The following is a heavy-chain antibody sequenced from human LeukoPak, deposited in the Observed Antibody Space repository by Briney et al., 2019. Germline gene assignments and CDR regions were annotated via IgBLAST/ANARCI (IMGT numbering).Heavy chain of an antibody. J-gene: IGHJ4*02. Sequence: SQTLSLTCTVSGGSISSGDYYWSWIRQHPGKGLEWIGYIYSSGNTYYTPSLKSRVSILADTSKNQFSLKLTSVTAADTAVYYCGRESYKYRGFDYWGQGTLVTVSS. CDR3: GRESYKYRGFDY. D-gene: IGHD3-10*01. CDR2: IYSSGNT. CDR1: GGSISSGDYY. V-gene: IGHV4-31*03.